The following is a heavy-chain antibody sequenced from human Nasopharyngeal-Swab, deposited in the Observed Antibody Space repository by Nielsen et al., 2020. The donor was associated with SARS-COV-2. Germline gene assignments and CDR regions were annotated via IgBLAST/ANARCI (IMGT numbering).Heavy chain of an antibody. V-gene: IGHV2-70*01. Sequence: SGPTLVKPTQTLTLTCTFSGFSLSTSGMCVSWIRQPPGKALEWLALIDWDDDKCYSTSLKTRLTISKDTSKNQVVLTMTNMDPVDTATYYCARIMQVAATGDYFDYWGQGTLVTVSS. J-gene: IGHJ4*02. D-gene: IGHD6-19*01. CDR1: GFSLSTSGMC. CDR2: IDWDDDK. CDR3: ARIMQVAATGDYFDY.